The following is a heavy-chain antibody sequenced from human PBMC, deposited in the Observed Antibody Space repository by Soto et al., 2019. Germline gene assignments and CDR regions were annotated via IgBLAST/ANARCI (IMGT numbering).Heavy chain of an antibody. CDR1: GGSFSGYY. Sequence: PSETLSLTCAVYGGSFSGYYWSWIRQPPGKGLEWIGEINHSGRTNYNPSLKSRVTISVDTSKNQFSLKLSSVTAADTAVYYCARGPGYCTNGVCYMLVRYGMDVWGQGTTVTVSS. CDR3: ARGPGYCTNGVCYMLVRYGMDV. J-gene: IGHJ6*02. D-gene: IGHD2-8*01. V-gene: IGHV4-34*01. CDR2: INHSGRT.